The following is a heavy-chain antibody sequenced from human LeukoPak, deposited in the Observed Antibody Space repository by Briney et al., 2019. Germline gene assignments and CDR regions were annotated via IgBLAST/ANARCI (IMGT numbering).Heavy chain of an antibody. V-gene: IGHV3-23*01. CDR3: AKSPNP. D-gene: IGHD1-14*01. J-gene: IGHJ3*01. CDR1: GFTFSSYA. CDR2: IGGGGSIT. Sequence: PGGSLRLSCAASGFTFSSYAMTWVRQAPGKGLEWVSAIGGGGSITYYADSVKGRFTISRDNSKNTLYLQMNSLRDEDTATYYCAKSPNPWGQGTMVTVSS.